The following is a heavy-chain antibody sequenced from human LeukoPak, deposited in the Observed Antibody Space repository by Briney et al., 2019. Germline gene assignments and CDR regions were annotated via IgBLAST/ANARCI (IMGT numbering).Heavy chain of an antibody. V-gene: IGHV4-38-2*01. D-gene: IGHD3-9*01. J-gene: IGHJ4*02. CDR3: ARVGYDILTGYYLDY. CDR1: GYSISSGYY. CDR2: IYHSGST. Sequence: KPSETLSLTCAVSGYSISSGYYWGWIRQPPGKGLEWIGSIYHSGSTYYNPSLKSRVTISVDTSKNQFSLKLSSVTAADTAVYYCARVGYDILTGYYLDYWGQGTLVTVSS.